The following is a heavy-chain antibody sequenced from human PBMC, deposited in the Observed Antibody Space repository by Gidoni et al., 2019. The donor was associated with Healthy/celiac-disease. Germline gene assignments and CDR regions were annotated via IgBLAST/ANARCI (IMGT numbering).Heavy chain of an antibody. CDR2: ISSSSSYI. CDR3: ARADHVTVGATTIGFDC. CDR1: GFPFSSLS. V-gene: IGHV3-21*01. J-gene: IGHJ4*02. Sequence: EVQLVESGGGLVKPGGSLRLSCAASGFPFSSLSMNWVRQAPGKGLEWASSISSSSSYIYYADSVKGRFTISRDNAKNSLYLQMNSLRAEDTAVYYCARADHVTVGATTIGFDCWGQGTLVTVSS. D-gene: IGHD1-26*01.